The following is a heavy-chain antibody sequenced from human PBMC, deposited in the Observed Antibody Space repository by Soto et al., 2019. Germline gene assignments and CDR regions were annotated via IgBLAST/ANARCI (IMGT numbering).Heavy chain of an antibody. J-gene: IGHJ6*02. Sequence: ASVKVSCKASGYIFTSYGIHWVRQAPGQRPEWMGWINAANGNTRYSQNFQGRVTITRDTSARTTDMEVSGLRSEDTGIYYCARELMQLVFSPFWYYPYGMDGWGQGTTVTVSS. CDR2: INAANGNT. CDR3: ARELMQLVFSPFWYYPYGMDG. D-gene: IGHD3-9*01. CDR1: GYIFTSYG. V-gene: IGHV1-3*01.